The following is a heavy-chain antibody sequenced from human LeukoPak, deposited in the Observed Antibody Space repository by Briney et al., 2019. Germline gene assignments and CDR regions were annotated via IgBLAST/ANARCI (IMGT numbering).Heavy chain of an antibody. CDR1: GYSFTDYY. CDR3: ATNCGGHLDYFHC. Sequence: ASVKISCKISGYSFTDYYMHLVQQAPGTGLEWMGLVDPEDGETIYAEKFQGRVTITADTSTDTAYMELSSLRSEDTAVYYCATNCGGHLDYFHCQGQGTLVTVSP. CDR2: VDPEDGET. J-gene: IGHJ4*02. V-gene: IGHV1-69-2*01. D-gene: IGHD2-21*01.